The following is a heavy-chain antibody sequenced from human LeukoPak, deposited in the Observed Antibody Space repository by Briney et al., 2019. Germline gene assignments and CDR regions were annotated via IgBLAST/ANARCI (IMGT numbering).Heavy chain of an antibody. Sequence: GESLKISCKGSGYSFTSYWIGWVRQMPGKGLEWMGIIYPGDSDTRYSPSFQGQVTISADKSISTAYLQWSSLKASDTAMYYCASPARFSSGWSHFDYWGQGTLVTVSS. CDR3: ASPARFSSGWSHFDY. J-gene: IGHJ4*02. V-gene: IGHV5-51*01. CDR1: GYSFTSYW. D-gene: IGHD6-19*01. CDR2: IYPGDSDT.